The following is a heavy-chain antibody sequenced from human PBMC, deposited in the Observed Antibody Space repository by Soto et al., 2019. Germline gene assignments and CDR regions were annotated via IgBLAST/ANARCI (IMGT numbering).Heavy chain of an antibody. CDR2: INWNGVTF. Sequence: EVQLVESGGGLVQPGRSLRLSCAASGFTFDDYAMHWVRQAPGKGLEWVSGINWNGVTFDYADSVKGRFTISRDNAKNYLYLQMDSLRGEDTAFYYCARDHDEDFGYDLDYFDYWGQGTLVTVSS. D-gene: IGHD5-12*01. CDR1: GFTFDDYA. J-gene: IGHJ4*02. V-gene: IGHV3-9*01. CDR3: ARDHDEDFGYDLDYFDY.